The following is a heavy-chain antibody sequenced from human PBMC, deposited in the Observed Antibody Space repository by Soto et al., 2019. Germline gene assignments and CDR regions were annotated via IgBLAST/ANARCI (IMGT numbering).Heavy chain of an antibody. J-gene: IGHJ4*02. CDR1: GGSISSGGYY. D-gene: IGHD6-19*01. CDR3: ARGGVAGYYFDY. CDR2: IYYSGST. V-gene: IGHV4-31*03. Sequence: QVQLQESGPGLVKPSQTLSLTCTVSGGSISSGGYYWSWIRQHPGKGLEWIGYIYYSGSTYYNPSLKSRVTISGDTSKNQFSLKLSSVTAADTAVYYCARGGVAGYYFDYWGQGTLVTVSS.